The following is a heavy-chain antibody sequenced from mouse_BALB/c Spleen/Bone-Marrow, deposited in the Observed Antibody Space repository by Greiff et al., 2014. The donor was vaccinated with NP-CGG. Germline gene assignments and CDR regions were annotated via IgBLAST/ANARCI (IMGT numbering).Heavy chain of an antibody. V-gene: IGHV14-3*02. J-gene: IGHJ2*01. CDR1: GFNIKDTY. CDR2: VDPANGNT. Sequence: EVLLQQSGAELVKPGASVKLSCTASGFNIKDTYMHWVKQRPEQGLEWIGRVDPANGNTKYDPKFQGKATITADTSSNTAYLQLSSLTSEDTAVYYCARYRLGTYFDYWGQGTTLTVSS. D-gene: IGHD2-14*01. CDR3: ARYRLGTYFDY.